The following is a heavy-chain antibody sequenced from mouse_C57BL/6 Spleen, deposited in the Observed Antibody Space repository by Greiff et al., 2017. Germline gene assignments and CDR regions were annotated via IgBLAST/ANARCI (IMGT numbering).Heavy chain of an antibody. J-gene: IGHJ2*01. Sequence: VQLQQSGAELVKPGASVKLSCKASGYTFTSYWMHWVKQRPGQGLEWIGMIHPNSGSTNYNEKFKSKATLTVEKSSSTAYMQLSSLSSEDSAVYYCAREWVYDGYYFDYWGQGTTLTVSS. V-gene: IGHV1-64*01. CDR1: GYTFTSYW. D-gene: IGHD2-3*01. CDR2: IHPNSGST. CDR3: AREWVYDGYYFDY.